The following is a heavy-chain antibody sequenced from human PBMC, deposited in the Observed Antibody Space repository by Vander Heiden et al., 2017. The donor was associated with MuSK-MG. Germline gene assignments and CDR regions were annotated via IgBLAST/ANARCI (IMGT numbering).Heavy chain of an antibody. CDR3: ARGAYFDY. J-gene: IGHJ4*02. CDR2: IKQDGSEK. V-gene: IGHV3-7*01. Sequence: EVQLVESGGGLVQPGGSLRLSCAASGFTFSGYWMSWVRQAPGKGLEWVANIKQDGSEKYYVDSVKGRFTISRDNAKNSLYLQMNSLRAEDTAVYYCARGAYFDYWGQGTLVTVSS. CDR1: GFTFSGYW.